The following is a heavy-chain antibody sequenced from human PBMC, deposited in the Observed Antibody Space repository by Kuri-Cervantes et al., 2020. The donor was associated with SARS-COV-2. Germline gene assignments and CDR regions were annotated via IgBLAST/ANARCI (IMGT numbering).Heavy chain of an antibody. J-gene: IGHJ4*02. CDR2: ISSSGSTI. Sequence: LSLTCAASGFTFRDYYMSWIRQAPGKGLEWVSYISSSGSTIYYADSVKGRFTISRDNAKNSLYLQMNSLRAEDTAVYYCARDGGYSSSWYGFSEYYSDYWGQGTLVTVSS. CDR3: ARDGGYSSSWYGFSEYYSDY. D-gene: IGHD6-13*01. CDR1: GFTFRDYY. V-gene: IGHV3-11*04.